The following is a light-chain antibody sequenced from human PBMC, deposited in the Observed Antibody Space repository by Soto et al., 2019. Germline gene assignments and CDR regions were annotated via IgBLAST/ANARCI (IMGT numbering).Light chain of an antibody. J-gene: IGKJ1*01. CDR3: LQHNTFPWT. V-gene: IGKV1-17*03. CDR1: QGINDN. Sequence: DIQMTQSPSTLSASVGDRVTITCRASQGINDNLAWFQQKPGQVPKRLIYGAFSLQRGVPSRFSGSGSGTEFTLTISGLQPEDFATYYCLQHNTFPWTFGQGTKVDIK. CDR2: GAF.